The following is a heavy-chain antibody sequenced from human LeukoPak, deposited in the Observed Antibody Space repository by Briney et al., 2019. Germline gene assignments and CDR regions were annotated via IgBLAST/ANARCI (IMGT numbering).Heavy chain of an antibody. V-gene: IGHV3-48*04. D-gene: IGHD3-10*01. J-gene: IGHJ4*02. CDR1: GFTFSSYS. CDR2: ISSSSSTI. CDR3: ARDRRALRG. Sequence: PGGALRLSCAASGFTFSSYSMNWVRQAPGKGLEWVSSISSSSSTIYYADSVKGRFTISRDNAKNSLYLQMNSLRAEDTAVYYCARDRRALRGWGQGTLVTVSS.